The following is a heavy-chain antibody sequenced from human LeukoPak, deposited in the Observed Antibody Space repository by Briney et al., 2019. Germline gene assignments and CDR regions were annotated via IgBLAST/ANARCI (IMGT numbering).Heavy chain of an antibody. CDR3: ARDLYSSSWYGEQTGY. CDR1: GFTFSSYW. Sequence: GGSLRLSCAASGFTFSSYWMSWVRQAPGKGLEWVANIKQDGSEKYYVDSVKGRFTISRDNAKNSLYLQMNSLRAEDTAVYYCARDLYSSSWYGEQTGYWGQGTLVTVSS. V-gene: IGHV3-7*01. D-gene: IGHD6-13*01. CDR2: IKQDGSEK. J-gene: IGHJ4*02.